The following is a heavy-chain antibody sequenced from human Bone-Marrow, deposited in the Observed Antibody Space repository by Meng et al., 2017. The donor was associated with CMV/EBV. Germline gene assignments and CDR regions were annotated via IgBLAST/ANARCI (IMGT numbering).Heavy chain of an antibody. Sequence: TCPVSGRSISSGGYYWSWIRQHPGKGMEWIGYIYYSGSTYYNPSLKSRVTISVDTSKNQFSLKLSSVTAADTAVYYCARSGWTDFDYWGQGTLVTVSS. J-gene: IGHJ4*02. D-gene: IGHD6-19*01. CDR2: IYYSGST. V-gene: IGHV4-31*03. CDR1: GRSISSGGYY. CDR3: ARSGWTDFDY.